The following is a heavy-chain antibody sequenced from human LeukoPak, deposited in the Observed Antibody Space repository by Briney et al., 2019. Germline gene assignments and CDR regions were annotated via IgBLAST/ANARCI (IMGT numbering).Heavy chain of an antibody. CDR1: GYTFTDYY. D-gene: IGHD1-1*01. Sequence: ASVKVSCKAPGYTFTDYYIHWVRQAPGQGLEWVAVVNPSGGVTTCAQKFQGRVTVTRDTSTRTIYMEVSRLTSEDTAVYYCARDQGGTTAHGLDVWGQGTTVTVSS. J-gene: IGHJ6*02. CDR2: VNPSGGVT. V-gene: IGHV1-46*01. CDR3: ARDQGGTTAHGLDV.